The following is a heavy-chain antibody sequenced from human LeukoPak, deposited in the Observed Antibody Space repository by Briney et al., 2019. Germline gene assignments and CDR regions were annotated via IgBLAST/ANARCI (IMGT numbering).Heavy chain of an antibody. CDR1: GGSISASSHY. Sequence: SETLSLTCSVSGGSISASSHYWAWVRQPPGKGLEWIGSVYYTGSIRYNTSLKSRVTISVDMSKNDLFLTLSSVTAADTAFYYCARDAGYGYCFFDYWGRGTLVTVSS. D-gene: IGHD5-12*01. CDR3: ARDAGYGYCFFDY. CDR2: VYYTGSI. J-gene: IGHJ4*02. V-gene: IGHV4-39*02.